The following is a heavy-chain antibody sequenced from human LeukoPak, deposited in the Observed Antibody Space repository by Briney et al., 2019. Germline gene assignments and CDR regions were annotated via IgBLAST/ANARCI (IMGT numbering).Heavy chain of an antibody. V-gene: IGHV3-21*01. CDR2: INPSSTDT. CDR3: ARAAPYGGYAPHDY. Sequence: PGGSLRLSCAASGFIFSNYKMNWVRQAPGKGPEWLSCINPSSTDTRYADSVKGRFTISRDNSRNSLYLQMNSLRAEDTALYYCARAAPYGGYAPHDYWGQGTLVTVSS. D-gene: IGHD4-17*01. CDR1: GFIFSNYK. J-gene: IGHJ4*02.